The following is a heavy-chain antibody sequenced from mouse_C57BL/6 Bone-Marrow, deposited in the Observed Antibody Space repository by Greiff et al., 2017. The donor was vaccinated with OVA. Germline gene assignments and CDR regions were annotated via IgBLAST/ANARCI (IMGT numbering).Heavy chain of an antibody. CDR3: ASGLAY. J-gene: IGHJ3*01. CDR2: IYPGNGDT. CDR1: GYTFTSYY. Sequence: QVQLQQSGAELVRPGASVKMSCKASGYTFTSYYMHWVKQTPRQGLEWIGAIYPGNGDTSYNQKFKGKATLTVDKSSSTAYMQLSSLTSEDSAVYFCASGLAYWGQGTRVTVPA. V-gene: IGHV1-12*01.